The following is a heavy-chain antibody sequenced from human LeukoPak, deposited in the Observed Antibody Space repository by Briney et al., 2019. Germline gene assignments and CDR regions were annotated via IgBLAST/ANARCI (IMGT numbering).Heavy chain of an antibody. CDR1: GFTFSSYW. CDR2: INSDGSST. CDR3: ARDFPDYGDYTNNWFDP. D-gene: IGHD4-17*01. J-gene: IGHJ5*02. V-gene: IGHV3-74*01. Sequence: PGGSLRLSCAASGFTFSSYWMHWVRHAPGKGLVWVSRINSDGSSTSYADSVKGRFTISRDNAKNTLYLQMNSLRAEDTAVYYCARDFPDYGDYTNNWFDPWGQGTLVTVSS.